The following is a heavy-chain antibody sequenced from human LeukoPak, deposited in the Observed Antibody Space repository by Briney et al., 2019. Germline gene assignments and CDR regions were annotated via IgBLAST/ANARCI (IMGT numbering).Heavy chain of an antibody. CDR3: SRDGTAAGLYFDL. J-gene: IGHJ4*02. D-gene: IGHD6-13*01. CDR1: GFTFSDYW. V-gene: IGHV3-7*01. Sequence: GGSLRLSCAVSGFTFSDYWMNWVRQAPGKGLEWVASIRQDGGEKSYVDSVKGRLTISRDNTKHSLYLQMNSLRAEDTGVYYCSRDGTAAGLYFDLWGQGTLVTVSS. CDR2: IRQDGGEK.